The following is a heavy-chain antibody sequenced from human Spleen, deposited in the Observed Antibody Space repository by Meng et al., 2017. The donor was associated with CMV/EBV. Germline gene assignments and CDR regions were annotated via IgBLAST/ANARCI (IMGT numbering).Heavy chain of an antibody. CDR1: GYTFTSYG. Sequence: SVKVSCKASGYTFTSYGIGWVRQAPGQGLEWMGGIFPIFGTANYAQKFQGRVTITTDESTSTAYMELSSLRSEDTAVYYCATSGRYYYYYGMDVWGQGTTVTVSS. CDR3: ATSGRYYYYYGMDV. V-gene: IGHV1-69*05. CDR2: IFPIFGTA. D-gene: IGHD6-25*01. J-gene: IGHJ6*02.